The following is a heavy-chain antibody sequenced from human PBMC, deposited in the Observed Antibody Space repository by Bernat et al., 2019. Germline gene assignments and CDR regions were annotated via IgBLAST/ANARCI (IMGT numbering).Heavy chain of an antibody. D-gene: IGHD3-10*01. V-gene: IGHV3-30*03. J-gene: IGHJ3*02. Sequence: VQLVESGGGVVRPGGSLRLSCAASGFSFDDHGMSWVRQAPGKGLEWVAVISYDGSNKYYADSVKGRFTISRDNSKNTLYLQMNSLRAEDTAVYYCAGPPPGLHIVIGAFDIWGQGTMVTVSS. CDR3: AGPPPGLHIVIGAFDI. CDR2: ISYDGSNK. CDR1: GFSFDDHG.